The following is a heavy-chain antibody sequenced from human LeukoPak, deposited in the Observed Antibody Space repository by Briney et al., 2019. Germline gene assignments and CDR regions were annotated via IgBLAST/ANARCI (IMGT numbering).Heavy chain of an antibody. CDR3: TTQLGEDYYDSSGYYLWQVY. V-gene: IGHV1-18*01. J-gene: IGHJ4*02. CDR1: GYTFTTYG. CDR2: ISTYDDNI. D-gene: IGHD3-22*01. Sequence: ASVKVSCKASGYTFTTYGLSWVRQAPGQGLEWLGWISTYDDNIKYAQSLQGRLTLTIDTSTSTAYMELRSLTSDDTAVYYCTTQLGEDYYDSSGYYLWQVYWGQGTLVTVSS.